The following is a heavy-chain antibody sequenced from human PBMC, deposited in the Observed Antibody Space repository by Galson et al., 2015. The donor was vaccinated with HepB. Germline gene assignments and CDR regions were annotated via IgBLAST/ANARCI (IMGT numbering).Heavy chain of an antibody. V-gene: IGHV3-30*04. Sequence: SLRLSCAASGFTFSSYAMNWVRQAPGKGLEWVAVLSSHGDNEYYADSVKGRFTISRDNSENTVYLQMHSLRAEDTAVYYCARTFYFDYWGQGTLVTVSS. CDR1: GFTFSSYA. D-gene: IGHD3-16*01. CDR3: ARTFYFDY. J-gene: IGHJ4*02. CDR2: LSSHGDNE.